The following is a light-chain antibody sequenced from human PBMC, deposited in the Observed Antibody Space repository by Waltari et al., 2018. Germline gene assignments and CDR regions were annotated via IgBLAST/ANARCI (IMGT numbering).Light chain of an antibody. CDR2: GAS. Sequence: EIVLTQSPGTLSLSPGERATLSCRASQSISSSQLAWHQQKPGQAPRLLIHGASIRAPGIPDKFSGSGSGTDFTLTISGLEPEDFAVYYCHHYGRSLKTFGQGNKVEFK. V-gene: IGKV3-20*01. CDR3: HHYGRSLKT. J-gene: IGKJ1*01. CDR1: QSISSSQ.